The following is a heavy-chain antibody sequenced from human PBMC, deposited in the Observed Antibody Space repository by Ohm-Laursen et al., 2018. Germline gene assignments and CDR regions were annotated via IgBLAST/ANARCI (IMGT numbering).Heavy chain of an antibody. V-gene: IGHV3-48*01. D-gene: IGHD6-6*01. CDR3: ARNAAPRGGSSSAGTYYYGLDV. J-gene: IGHJ6*02. CDR2: ISSSSNSI. CDR1: GFTFSSYN. Sequence: SLRLSCAASGFTFSSYNMNWVRQAPGKGLEWVSYISSSSNSIYYADSVKGRFTISRDNAKNSLYLQMSSLRAEDTAVYYCARNAAPRGGSSSAGTYYYGLDVWGQGTTVTVSS.